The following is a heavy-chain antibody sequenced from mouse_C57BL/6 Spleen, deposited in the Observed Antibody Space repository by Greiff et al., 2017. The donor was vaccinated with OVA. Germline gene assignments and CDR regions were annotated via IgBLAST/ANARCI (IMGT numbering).Heavy chain of an antibody. CDR2: IDPSDSYT. D-gene: IGHD1-1*01. Sequence: QVQLQQPGAELVRPGTSVKLSCKASGYTFTSYWMHWVKQRPGQGLEWIGVIDPSDSYTNSNQKFKGKATLTVDTSSSTAYMQLNSLTSEDSAVDYCAKPYYGSSPLPVDYWGQGTSVTVSS. CDR3: AKPYYGSSPLPVDY. J-gene: IGHJ4*01. CDR1: GYTFTSYW. V-gene: IGHV1-59*01.